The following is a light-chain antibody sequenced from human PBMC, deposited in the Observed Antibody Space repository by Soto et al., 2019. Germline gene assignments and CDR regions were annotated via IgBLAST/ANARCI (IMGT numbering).Light chain of an antibody. V-gene: IGKV1-5*01. J-gene: IGKJ1*01. CDR3: QQYTTYSRT. CDR2: DVS. CDR1: QSIGSW. Sequence: DMQMTQSPSTLSASIGDRVTITCRASQSIGSWLAWYQQKPGKAPKVLIYDVSNLASGVPSRFSGSGSGTEFTLTISSLQSDDFATYYCQQYTTYSRTFGQGTEVEVK.